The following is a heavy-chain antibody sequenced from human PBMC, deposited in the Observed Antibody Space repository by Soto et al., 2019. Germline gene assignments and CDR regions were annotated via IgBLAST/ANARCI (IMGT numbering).Heavy chain of an antibody. CDR1: GLTFSSYW. D-gene: IGHD2-15*01. CDR2: INSDGSST. J-gene: IGHJ4*02. V-gene: IGHV3-74*01. CDR3: VRTSLVVAAATREDY. Sequence: EVQLVESGGGLVQPGGSLRLSCAASGLTFSSYWMHWVRQAPGKGLGWVSRINSDGSSTSYADSVKGRFTISRDNAKNTLYLQMNSLRAEDTAVYYCVRTSLVVAAATREDYWGQGTLVTVSS.